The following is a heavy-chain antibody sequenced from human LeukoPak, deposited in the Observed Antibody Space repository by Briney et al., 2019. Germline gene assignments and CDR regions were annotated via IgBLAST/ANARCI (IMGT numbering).Heavy chain of an antibody. J-gene: IGHJ4*02. CDR3: ARAGGVCSSTSCYADGSDY. CDR2: IKPDGSEK. Sequence: PGGSLRLSCAGSGLTFSSYWMTWVRQAPGKGLEWVANIKPDGSEKAYVDSVKGRFTISRDNAKNSLYLQMNSLRAEDTAVYYCARAGGVCSSTSCYADGSDYWGQGTLVTVSS. D-gene: IGHD2-2*01. CDR1: GLTFSSYW. V-gene: IGHV3-7*02.